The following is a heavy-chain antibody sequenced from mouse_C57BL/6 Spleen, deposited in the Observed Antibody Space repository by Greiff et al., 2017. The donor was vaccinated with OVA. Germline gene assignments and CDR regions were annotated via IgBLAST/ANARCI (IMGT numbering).Heavy chain of an antibody. CDR3: ARGPYGNYDYFDY. CDR2: IHPNSGST. J-gene: IGHJ2*01. D-gene: IGHD2-1*01. V-gene: IGHV1-64*01. Sequence: VQLQHPGAELVKPGASVKLSCKASGYTFTSYWMHWVKQRPGQGLEWIGMIHPNSGSTNYNEKFKSKATLTVDKSSSTAYMQLSSLTSEDSAVYYCARGPYGNYDYFDYWGQGTTLTVSS. CDR1: GYTFTSYW.